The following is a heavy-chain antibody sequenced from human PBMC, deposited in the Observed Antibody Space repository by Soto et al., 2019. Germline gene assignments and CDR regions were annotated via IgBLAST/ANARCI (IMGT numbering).Heavy chain of an antibody. J-gene: IGHJ6*03. CDR2: INPNSGGT. CDR3: ARGAWYYYHMDF. CDR1: GYTFTGYY. Sequence: ASVKVSCKASGYTFTGYYMHWVRQAPGQGLEWMGWINPNSGGTNYAQKFQGWVTMTRDTSISTAYMELSRLRSDDTAVYYCARGAWYYYHMDFWGKGTTVTVSS. D-gene: IGHD3-16*01. V-gene: IGHV1-2*04.